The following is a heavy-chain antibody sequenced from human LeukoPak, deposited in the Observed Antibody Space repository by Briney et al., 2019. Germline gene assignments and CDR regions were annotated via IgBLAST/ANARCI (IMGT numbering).Heavy chain of an antibody. V-gene: IGHV3-15*07. J-gene: IGHJ5*02. CDR1: GFTFSNAW. D-gene: IGHD3-22*01. CDR2: IRSNSDGGTI. Sequence: GGSLRLSCATSGFTFSNAWMNWVRRAPGKGLEWVGRIRSNSDGGTIDYAAPVKGRFALSRDDSKNTLYLQMNSLQTEDTAVYYCATDFYDTTWGQGTLVTVSS. CDR3: ATDFYDTT.